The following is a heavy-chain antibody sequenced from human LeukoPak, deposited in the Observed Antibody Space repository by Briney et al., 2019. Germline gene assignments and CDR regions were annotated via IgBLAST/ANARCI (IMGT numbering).Heavy chain of an antibody. CDR1: GYTFTSYG. V-gene: IGHV1-18*01. Sequence: ASVKVSCKASGYTFTSYGISWVRQAPGQGLEWMGWISAYNGNTNYAQKLQGRVTITTDTSTSTAYMELRSLRSDDTAVYYCARDGPDIVATIPIDYWGQGTLVTVSS. CDR2: ISAYNGNT. J-gene: IGHJ4*02. D-gene: IGHD5-12*01. CDR3: ARDGPDIVATIPIDY.